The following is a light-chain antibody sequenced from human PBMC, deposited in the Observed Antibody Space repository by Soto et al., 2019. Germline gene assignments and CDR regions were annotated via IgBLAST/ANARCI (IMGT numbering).Light chain of an antibody. Sequence: QSALTQPASVSGSPGQSITISCTGTSSDVGAYDYVSWYQQYPGKAPKLMTYEVSNRPSGVSTRFSGSKSGNTASLTISGLQAEDEADYYCSSYTRSSSVIFGGVTKVTV. CDR2: EVS. V-gene: IGLV2-14*01. J-gene: IGLJ2*01. CDR1: SSDVGAYDY. CDR3: SSYTRSSSVI.